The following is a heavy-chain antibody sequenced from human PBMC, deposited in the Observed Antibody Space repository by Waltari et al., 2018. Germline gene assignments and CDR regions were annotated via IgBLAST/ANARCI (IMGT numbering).Heavy chain of an antibody. CDR1: GFTFSSYW. D-gene: IGHD2-21*02. CDR3: GRGPHIVVVTAIDY. V-gene: IGHV3-7*01. Sequence: EVQLVESGGGLVQPGGSLRLSCAASGFTFSSYWMSWVRQAPGKGLEWVANIKQDGSEKYYVDSVKGRFTMSRDNSKNTVYLQMNSLRAEDTAVYYCGRGPHIVVVTAIDYWGQGTLVTVSS. CDR2: IKQDGSEK. J-gene: IGHJ4*02.